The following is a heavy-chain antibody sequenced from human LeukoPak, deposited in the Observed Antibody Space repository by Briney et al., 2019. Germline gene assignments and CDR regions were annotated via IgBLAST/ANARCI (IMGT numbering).Heavy chain of an antibody. J-gene: IGHJ4*02. D-gene: IGHD2-2*03. CDR1: GYSFATYW. V-gene: IGHV5-51*01. CDR3: ARPPSRGYSSSFEY. CDR2: IYPDESNI. Sequence: KHGESLKISCKGSGYSFATYWIAWVRQMPGKGLEWMGIIYPDESNIRYSPSFQGQVTISADKSISTAYLQWSSLKASDTAIYYCARPPSRGYSSSFEYWGQGTLVTVSS.